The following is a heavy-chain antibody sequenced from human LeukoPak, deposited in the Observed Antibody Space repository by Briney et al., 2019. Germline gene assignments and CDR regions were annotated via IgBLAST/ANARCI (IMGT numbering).Heavy chain of an antibody. CDR3: ATRIAARNYFDY. J-gene: IGHJ4*02. D-gene: IGHD6-6*01. CDR1: GFTSSSYA. V-gene: IGHV3-30*04. Sequence: GRSLRLSCAASGFTSSSYAMHWVRQAPGKGLEWVAVISYDGSNKYYAGSVKGRFTISRDNSKNTLYLQMNSLRAEDTAVYYCATRIAARNYFDYWGQGTLVTVSS. CDR2: ISYDGSNK.